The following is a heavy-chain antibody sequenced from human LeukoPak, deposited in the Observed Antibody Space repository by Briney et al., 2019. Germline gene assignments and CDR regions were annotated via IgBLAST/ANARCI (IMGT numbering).Heavy chain of an antibody. V-gene: IGHV3-23*01. CDR1: GFTFSSYA. D-gene: IGHD2-8*01. CDR2: ISGSGGNT. J-gene: IGHJ4*02. Sequence: GGSLRLSCAASGFTFSSYAMSWVRQAPGKGLEWVSAISGSGGNTYYADSVKGRFTISRDKSKNTLFLQMNSLRAEDTAVYYCAKMSYGVYSDVDFRGQGTLVTVSS. CDR3: AKMSYGVYSDVDF.